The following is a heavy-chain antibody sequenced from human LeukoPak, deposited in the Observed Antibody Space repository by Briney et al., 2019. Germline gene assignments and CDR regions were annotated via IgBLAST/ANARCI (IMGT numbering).Heavy chain of an antibody. CDR1: GFTFSSYA. CDR2: ISNSGGST. D-gene: IGHD5-24*01. J-gene: IGHJ4*02. CDR3: AELRGGDGYKDSFDY. Sequence: GGSLRLSCAASGFTFSSYAMSWVRQAPGKGLEWVSTISNSGGSTYYADSVKGRFTISRDSSKNTLYLQMNSLRAEDTALYYCAELRGGDGYKDSFDYWGQGTLVTVSS. V-gene: IGHV3-23*01.